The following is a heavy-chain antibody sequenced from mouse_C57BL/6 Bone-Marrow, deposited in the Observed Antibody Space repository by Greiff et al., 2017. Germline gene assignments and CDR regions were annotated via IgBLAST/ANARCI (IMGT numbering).Heavy chain of an antibody. V-gene: IGHV1-26*01. CDR2: INPNNGGT. J-gene: IGHJ4*01. Sequence: EVQLQQSGPELVKPGASVKISCKASGYTFTDYYMNWVKQSHGKSLEWIGDINPNNGGTSYNQKFKGKATLTVDKSCSTAYMELRSLTSEDSAVYYCANGYDDAMDYWGQGTSVTVSS. CDR1: GYTFTDYY. D-gene: IGHD2-2*01. CDR3: ANGYDDAMDY.